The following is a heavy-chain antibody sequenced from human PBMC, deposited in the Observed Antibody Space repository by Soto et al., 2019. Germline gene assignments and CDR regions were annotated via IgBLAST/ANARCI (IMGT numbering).Heavy chain of an antibody. CDR3: ARSPRTYCGGDCYPRYFDY. CDR2: ISYDGSNK. D-gene: IGHD2-21*02. Sequence: ESGGGVVQPGRSLRLSCAASGFTFSSYAMHWVRQAPGKGLEWVAVISYDGSNKYYADSVKGRFTISRDNSKNTLYLQMNSLRAEDTAVYYCARSPRTYCGGDCYPRYFDYWGQGTLVTVSS. V-gene: IGHV3-30-3*01. CDR1: GFTFSSYA. J-gene: IGHJ4*02.